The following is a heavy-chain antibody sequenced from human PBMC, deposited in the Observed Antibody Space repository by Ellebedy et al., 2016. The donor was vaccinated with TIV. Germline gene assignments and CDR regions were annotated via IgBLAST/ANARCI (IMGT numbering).Heavy chain of an antibody. D-gene: IGHD3-9*01. Sequence: GGSLRLSCAASGFTLRGSYMHWVRQAPGKGLQWVARINTDGSSSSYADSMEGRFTISRDNVKNTVYLEMNSLRAEDTAIYYCARETARYFDWDHWGQGTLVTVSS. J-gene: IGHJ4*02. V-gene: IGHV3-74*01. CDR1: GFTLRGSY. CDR2: INTDGSSS. CDR3: ARETARYFDWDH.